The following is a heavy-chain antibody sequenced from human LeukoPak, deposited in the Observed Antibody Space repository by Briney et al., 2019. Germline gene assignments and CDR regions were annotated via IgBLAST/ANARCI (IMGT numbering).Heavy chain of an antibody. D-gene: IGHD2-2*01. J-gene: IGHJ4*02. CDR2: IKQDGSEK. CDR1: GFSFSTYA. Sequence: GGSLRLSCAASGFSFSTYAMSWVRQAPGKGLEWVANIKQDGSEKYYVDSVKGRFTISRDNAKNSLYLQMSSLRAEDTAVYHCATGRSCTTCYLPDYWGQGTLVTVSS. V-gene: IGHV3-7*01. CDR3: ATGRSCTTCYLPDY.